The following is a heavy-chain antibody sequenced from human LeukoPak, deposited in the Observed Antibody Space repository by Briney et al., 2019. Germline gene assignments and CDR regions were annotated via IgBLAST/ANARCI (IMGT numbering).Heavy chain of an antibody. J-gene: IGHJ4*02. CDR1: GGSIRYSSYY. D-gene: IGHD3-3*01. Sequence: SETLSLTCTASGGSIRYSSYYWGWIRQPPGKGLEWIVSVDYSGSTYSNPSLKSRVTISVDTSKNQFSLKLSSVTAADTAVYYCARLNNEFWYWGQGTLVTVSS. CDR2: VDYSGST. V-gene: IGHV4-39*01. CDR3: ARLNNEFWY.